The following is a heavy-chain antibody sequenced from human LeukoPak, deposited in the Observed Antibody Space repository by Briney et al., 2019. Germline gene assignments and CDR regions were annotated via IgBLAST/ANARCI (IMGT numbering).Heavy chain of an antibody. CDR3: ARARDPRYCSSTSCYIFDY. V-gene: IGHV4-31*03. CDR2: IHYSGST. CDR1: GGSISSGGYY. J-gene: IGHJ4*02. D-gene: IGHD2-2*02. Sequence: SETLSLTCTVSGGSISSGGYYWSWIRQHPGKGLEWIGYIHYSGSTYYNPSLKSRVTISVDTSKNQFSLKLSSVTAADTAVYYCARARDPRYCSSTSCYIFDYWGQGTLVTVSS.